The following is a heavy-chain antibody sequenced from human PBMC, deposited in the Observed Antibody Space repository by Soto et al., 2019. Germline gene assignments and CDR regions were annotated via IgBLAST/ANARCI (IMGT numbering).Heavy chain of an antibody. Sequence: GGSLRLSCAASGFTFSSNGMHWVRQAPGKGLEWVALIWNDGIRKVYVDSVKGRFTISRDNSKNTLDLQMNSLRAEDTAVYYCARDDDYEANAFDYWGPGTLVTVSS. CDR2: IWNDGIRK. V-gene: IGHV3-33*01. CDR3: ARDDDYEANAFDY. D-gene: IGHD3-22*01. CDR1: GFTFSSNG. J-gene: IGHJ4*02.